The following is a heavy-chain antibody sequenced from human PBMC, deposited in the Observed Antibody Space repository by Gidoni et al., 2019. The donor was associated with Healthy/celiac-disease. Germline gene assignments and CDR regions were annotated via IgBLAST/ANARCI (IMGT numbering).Heavy chain of an antibody. V-gene: IGHV4-31*03. Sequence: QVQLQESGPGLVQPSQTLSLTCTVAGGSTSSGGYYWSWLRQHLGKGLASIGYIYYSGSTYYNPSLKSRVTISVDTSKNQFSLKLSSVTAADTAVYYCAMADVDTAMVYWGQGTLVTVSS. CDR1: GGSTSSGGYY. D-gene: IGHD5-18*01. J-gene: IGHJ4*02. CDR3: AMADVDTAMVY. CDR2: IYYSGST.